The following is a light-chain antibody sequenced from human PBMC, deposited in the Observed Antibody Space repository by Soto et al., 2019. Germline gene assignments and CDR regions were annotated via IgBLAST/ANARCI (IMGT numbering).Light chain of an antibody. CDR1: QHISTY. CDR2: AAS. Sequence: DIQMTQSPSSLSASVGDRVTISCRSSQHISTYLNWYQHKPRKAPNLLVYAASTLQSGVPSRFSGSVAGTDFRLTISSLPPEDFANYYCQQSSTIPRTLGQGTKVDLK. V-gene: IGKV1-39*01. CDR3: QQSSTIPRT. J-gene: IGKJ1*01.